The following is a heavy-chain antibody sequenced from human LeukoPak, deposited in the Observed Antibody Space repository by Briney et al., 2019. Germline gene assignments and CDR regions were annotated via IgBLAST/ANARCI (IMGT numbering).Heavy chain of an antibody. J-gene: IGHJ4*02. CDR2: ISGSGDNT. Sequence: GGFLKLSCAASGFSFSSYAMSWVRQAPGKGLEWVSSISGSGDNTYYAESVKGRFTISRDNSKNTLFLQMNSLRAEDTAVFYSAKRSGYTTGWFFDFWGQGTLVTVSS. D-gene: IGHD6-19*01. V-gene: IGHV3-23*01. CDR1: GFSFSSYA. CDR3: AKRSGYTTGWFFDF.